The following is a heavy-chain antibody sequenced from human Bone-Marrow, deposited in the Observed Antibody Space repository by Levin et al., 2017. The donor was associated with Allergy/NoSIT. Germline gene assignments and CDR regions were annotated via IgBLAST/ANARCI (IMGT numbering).Heavy chain of an antibody. CDR1: EFTFHDYA. CDR2: ISGNSGDI. J-gene: IGHJ3*02. Sequence: GGSLRLSCAGSEFTFHDYAMHWVRQAPGKGLEWVSGISGNSGDIVYADSVRGRFSISRDNAKNSLFLQMNSLRAEDTALYYCAKARNIGGRTDAFDIWGQGTMVTVSS. CDR3: AKARNIGGRTDAFDI. D-gene: IGHD1-26*01. V-gene: IGHV3-9*01.